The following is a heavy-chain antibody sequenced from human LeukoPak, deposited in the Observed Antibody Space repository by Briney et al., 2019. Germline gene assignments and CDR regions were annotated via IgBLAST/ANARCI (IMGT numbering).Heavy chain of an antibody. D-gene: IGHD3-3*01. CDR2: IYYSGST. CDR3: ASNVLRFLEWPPPTGY. J-gene: IGHJ4*02. CDR1: GGSISNGDYY. V-gene: IGHV4-30-4*01. Sequence: SETLSLTCTVSGGSISNGDYYWSWIRQPPGKGLEWIGYIYYSGSTYYNPSLKSRVTISVDTSKNQFSLKLSSVTAADTAVYYCASNVLRFLEWPPPTGYWGQGTLVTVSS.